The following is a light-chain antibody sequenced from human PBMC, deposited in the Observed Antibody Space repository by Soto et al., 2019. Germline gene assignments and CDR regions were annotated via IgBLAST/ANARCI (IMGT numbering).Light chain of an antibody. Sequence: DIQMTQSPSTLSASVGDRVTITCRASQSISTWLAWYQQRPGQAPKLLIYDASDLDSGVPPRFSGSGSETEFTLTISGLQPDDFATYYCQQYNNYPWTFGQGTTVEVK. CDR2: DAS. J-gene: IGKJ1*01. CDR3: QQYNNYPWT. CDR1: QSISTW. V-gene: IGKV1-5*01.